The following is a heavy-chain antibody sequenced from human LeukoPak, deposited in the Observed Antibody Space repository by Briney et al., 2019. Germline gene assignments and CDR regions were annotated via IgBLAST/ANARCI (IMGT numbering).Heavy chain of an antibody. Sequence: SETLSLTCAVYGGSFSGYYWSWIRQPPGKGLEWIGEINHSGSTNYNPSLKSRVTISVDTSKNQFSLKLTSVTAADTAAYFCARLGGSMVRDVQTYYMDVWGKGTTVIISS. D-gene: IGHD3-10*01. J-gene: IGHJ6*03. CDR2: INHSGST. V-gene: IGHV4-34*01. CDR1: GGSFSGYY. CDR3: ARLGGSMVRDVQTYYMDV.